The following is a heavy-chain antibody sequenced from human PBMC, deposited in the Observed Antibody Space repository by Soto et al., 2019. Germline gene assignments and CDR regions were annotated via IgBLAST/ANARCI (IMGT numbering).Heavy chain of an antibody. V-gene: IGHV3-33*01. CDR2: IWYDGSNK. J-gene: IGHJ2*01. CDR1: GFTFSSYG. Sequence: VQLVESGGGVVQPGRSLRLSCAASGFTFSSYGMHWVRQAPGKGLEWVAVIWYDGSNKYYADSVKGRFTISRDNSKNTLYLQMNSLRAEDTAVYYCARPTTLDWYFDLWGRGTLVTVSS. D-gene: IGHD4-17*01. CDR3: ARPTTLDWYFDL.